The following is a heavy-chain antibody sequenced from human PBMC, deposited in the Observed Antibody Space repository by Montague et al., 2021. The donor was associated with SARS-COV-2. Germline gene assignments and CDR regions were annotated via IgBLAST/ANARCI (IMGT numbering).Heavy chain of an antibody. D-gene: IGHD4-17*01. V-gene: IGHV4-59*01. Sequence: SETLFLTCTVSGGSISSYYWSWIRQPPGKGLEWIGYIYYSGSTNYNPSLKSRVTISVDTSKNQFSLKLSSVTAADTAVYYCARVGAYGDYPTPPTFDYWGQGTLVTVSS. CDR3: ARVGAYGDYPTPPTFDY. CDR2: IYYSGST. J-gene: IGHJ4*02. CDR1: GGSISSYY.